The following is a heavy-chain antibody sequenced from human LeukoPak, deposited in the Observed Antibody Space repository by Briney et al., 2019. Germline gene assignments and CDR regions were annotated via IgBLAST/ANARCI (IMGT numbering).Heavy chain of an antibody. D-gene: IGHD3-16*02. V-gene: IGHV3-23*01. CDR1: GFTFSSYA. CDR2: ISGSGGST. Sequence: GGSLRLSCAASGFTFSSYAMSWVRQAPGKGLEWVSAISGSGGSTYYADSVKGRFTISRDNSKNTLHLQMNSLRAEDTAVYYCAKVPTITFGGVIVTPYYFDYWGQGTLVTVSS. CDR3: AKVPTITFGGVIVTPYYFDY. J-gene: IGHJ4*02.